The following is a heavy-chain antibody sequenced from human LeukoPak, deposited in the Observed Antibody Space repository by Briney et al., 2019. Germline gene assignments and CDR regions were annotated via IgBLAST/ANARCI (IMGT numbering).Heavy chain of an antibody. V-gene: IGHV3-21*01. Sequence: GGSLRLSCAASGFTFSSYSMNWIRQAPGKGLEWVSSISSSSSYIYYADSVKGRFTISRDNAKNSPYLQMNSLRAEDTAVYYCAVVDITPGRAFDIWGQGTMVTVSS. J-gene: IGHJ3*02. CDR2: ISSSSSYI. CDR3: AVVDITPGRAFDI. D-gene: IGHD3-22*01. CDR1: GFTFSSYS.